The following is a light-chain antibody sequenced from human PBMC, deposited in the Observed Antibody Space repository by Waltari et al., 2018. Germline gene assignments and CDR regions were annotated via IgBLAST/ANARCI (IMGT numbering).Light chain of an antibody. CDR3: QNHERLPAT. V-gene: IGKV3-20*01. CDR1: QSIGRY. CDR2: GAS. Sequence: SCRASQSIGRYLVWYQQKSGQAPRLLVYGASTRATGIPDRFSGSGSGTDFSLTISRLEAEDFAVYYCQNHERLPATFGQGTKVEIK. J-gene: IGKJ1*01.